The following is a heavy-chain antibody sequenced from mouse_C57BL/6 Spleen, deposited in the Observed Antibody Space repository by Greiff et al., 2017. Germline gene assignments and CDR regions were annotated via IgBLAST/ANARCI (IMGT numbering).Heavy chain of an antibody. CDR3: AREGKPYFDY. CDR2: ISDGGSYT. J-gene: IGHJ2*01. CDR1: GFTFSSYA. Sequence: DVMLVESGGGLVKPGGSLKLSCAASGFTFSSYAMSWVRQTPEKRLEWVATISDGGSYTYYPDNVKGRFTISRDNAKNNLDLQMSQLKSEDTAMYYCAREGKPYFDYWGQGTTLTVSS. V-gene: IGHV5-4*01.